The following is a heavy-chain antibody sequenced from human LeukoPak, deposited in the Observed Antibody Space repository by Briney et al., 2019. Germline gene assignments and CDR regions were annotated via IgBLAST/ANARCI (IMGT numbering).Heavy chain of an antibody. CDR1: GGSISSSSYY. J-gene: IGHJ4*02. CDR2: IYHSGST. V-gene: IGHV4-39*07. CDR3: ARINYYDSSGYYFTQYYFDY. Sequence: SETLSLTCTVSGGSISSSSYYWGWIRQPPGKGLEWIGSIYHSGSTNYNPSLKSRVTISVDKSKNQFSLKLSSVTAADTAVYYCARINYYDSSGYYFTQYYFDYWGQGTLVTVSS. D-gene: IGHD3-22*01.